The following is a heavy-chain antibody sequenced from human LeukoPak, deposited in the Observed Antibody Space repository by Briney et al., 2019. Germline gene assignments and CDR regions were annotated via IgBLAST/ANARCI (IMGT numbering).Heavy chain of an antibody. V-gene: IGHV3-23*01. D-gene: IGHD4-17*01. J-gene: IGHJ4*02. Sequence: GGSLRLSCAASGFTFSGFAMSWVRRTPGKGLEWVSGISGSGDNTLYADSVKGRFTISRDNSKNTLYLQMNSLRAEDTAVYYCAKIPSTVTTGFDYWGQGTLVTVSS. CDR1: GFTFSGFA. CDR2: ISGSGDNT. CDR3: AKIPSTVTTGFDY.